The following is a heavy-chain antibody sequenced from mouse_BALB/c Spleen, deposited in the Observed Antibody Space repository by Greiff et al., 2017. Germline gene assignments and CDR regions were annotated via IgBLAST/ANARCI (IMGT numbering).Heavy chain of an antibody. Sequence: VQGVESGPGLVAPSQSLSITCTVSGFSLTGYGVNWVRQPPGKGLEWLGMIWGDGSTDYNSALKSRLSISKDNSKSQVFLKMNSLQTDDTARYYCARGRYYRYEDYYAMDYWGQGTSVTVSS. J-gene: IGHJ4*01. D-gene: IGHD2-14*01. CDR3: ARGRYYRYEDYYAMDY. V-gene: IGHV2-6-7*01. CDR2: IWGDGST. CDR1: GFSLTGYG.